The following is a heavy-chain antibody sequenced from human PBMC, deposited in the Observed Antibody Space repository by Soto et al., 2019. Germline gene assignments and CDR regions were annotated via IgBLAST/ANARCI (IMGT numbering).Heavy chain of an antibody. CDR1: GYTFTSYG. V-gene: IGHV1-18*01. J-gene: IGHJ4*02. Sequence: GASVKVSCKASGYTFTSYGISWVRQAPGQGLEWMGWISAYNGNTNYAQKLQGRVTMTTDTSTSTAYMELRSLRSDDTAVYYCARDCSYYDSSGYYCPFDYWGQGTLVTVSS. CDR3: ARDCSYYDSSGYYCPFDY. D-gene: IGHD3-22*01. CDR2: ISAYNGNT.